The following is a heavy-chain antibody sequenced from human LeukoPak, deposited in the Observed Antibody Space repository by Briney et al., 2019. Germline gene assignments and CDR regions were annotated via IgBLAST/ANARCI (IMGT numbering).Heavy chain of an antibody. J-gene: IGHJ4*02. Sequence: SGGSLRLSCAASGFTFSSYSMNWVRQAPGKGLEWVSYISSGSSTIYYADSVKGRFTISRDNAKNSLYLQMNSLGAEDTAVYYCAKYAPPSTLLTRFFDSWGQGTLVTVSS. CDR1: GFTFSSYS. CDR3: AKYAPPSTLLTRFFDS. CDR2: ISSGSSTI. D-gene: IGHD2-21*02. V-gene: IGHV3-48*01.